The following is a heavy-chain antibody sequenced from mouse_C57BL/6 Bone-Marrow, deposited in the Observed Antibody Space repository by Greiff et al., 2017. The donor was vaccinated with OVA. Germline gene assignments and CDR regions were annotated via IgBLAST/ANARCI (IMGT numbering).Heavy chain of an antibody. Sequence: VQLQQSGPELVKPGASVKISCKASGYSFTDYHMNWVKQSNGKSLEWIGVINPNYGTTSYNQKFKGKATLTVDQSSSTAYMQLNSLTSADSAVYDSARPHGGDDAWFADWGKGTLVTVSA. CDR3: ARPHGGDDAWFAD. J-gene: IGHJ3*01. D-gene: IGHD1-1*02. CDR2: INPNYGTT. V-gene: IGHV1-39*01. CDR1: GYSFTDYH.